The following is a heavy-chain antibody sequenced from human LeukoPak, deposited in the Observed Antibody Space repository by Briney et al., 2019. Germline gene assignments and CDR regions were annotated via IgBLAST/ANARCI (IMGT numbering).Heavy chain of an antibody. CDR2: VYYTGST. V-gene: IGHV4-61*08. CDR1: GGSVSSGGYY. D-gene: IGHD6-13*01. J-gene: IGHJ3*02. CDR3: ASYTSGVIAAANDAFQI. Sequence: SGTLSLTCTVSGGSVSSGGYYWSWIRQPPGKGLEWIGYVYYTGSTNYNPSLKSRVTISVDTSKNQFSLKLSSVTAADTAVYYCASYTSGVIAAANDAFQIWGQGTMVTVSS.